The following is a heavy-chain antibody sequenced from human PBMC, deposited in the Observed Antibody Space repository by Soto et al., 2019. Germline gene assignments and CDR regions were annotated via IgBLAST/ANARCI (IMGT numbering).Heavy chain of an antibody. CDR3: ARGYSSGYLGNWFDP. D-gene: IGHD3-22*01. Sequence: QVQLQESGPGLEKPSQTLSLTCTVSGGSISSVGYYWGWIRQHPGKGLEWIGYIYYSGVTNYNPSLQSRVTISRDMSRNQFSLTLTSVTAADTAVYYCARGYSSGYLGNWFDPWGQGTLVTVSS. CDR2: IYYSGVT. V-gene: IGHV4-31*03. CDR1: GGSISSVGYY. J-gene: IGHJ5*02.